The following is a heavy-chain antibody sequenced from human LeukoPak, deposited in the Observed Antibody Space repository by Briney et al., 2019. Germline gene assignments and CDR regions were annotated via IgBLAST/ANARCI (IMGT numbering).Heavy chain of an antibody. V-gene: IGHV3-23*01. Sequence: GGSLRLSCAVSGFTFSSYGMHWVRQAPGKGLEWVSAISGSGGSTYYADSVKGRFTISRDNSKNTLYLQMNSLRAEDTAVYYCAKSSENYYYYYMDVWGKGTTVTISS. CDR2: ISGSGGST. CDR3: AKSSENYYYYYMDV. J-gene: IGHJ6*03. CDR1: GFTFSSYG.